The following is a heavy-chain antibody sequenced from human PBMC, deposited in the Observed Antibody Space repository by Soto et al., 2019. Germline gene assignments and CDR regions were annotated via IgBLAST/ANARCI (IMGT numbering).Heavy chain of an antibody. D-gene: IGHD3-22*01. CDR1: GGFISSYY. Sequence: SETLSLTCTVSGGFISSYYWSWIRQPPGKGLEWIGYIYYSGSTNYNPSLKSRVTISVGTSKNQFSLKLSSVTAADTAVYYCARENHYYDSSGYYSARAFDYWGQGTLVTVSS. CDR3: ARENHYYDSSGYYSARAFDY. V-gene: IGHV4-59*01. CDR2: IYYSGST. J-gene: IGHJ4*02.